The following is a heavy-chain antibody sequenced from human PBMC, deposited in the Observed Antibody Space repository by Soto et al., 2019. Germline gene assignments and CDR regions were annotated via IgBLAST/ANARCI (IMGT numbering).Heavy chain of an antibody. Sequence: QVQLVQSGAEVRQPASSVKVSCKTSGGTFSSYAISWVRQAPGQGLEWMGGIVPIVDTSTYAQNFQGRVTITADESTSTAYMELSSLRSDDTAIYYFVRVVAIPGYPDNWGQGPLVTVTS. CDR1: GGTFSSYA. J-gene: IGHJ4*02. CDR3: VRVVAIPGYPDN. D-gene: IGHD5-12*01. CDR2: IVPIVDTS. V-gene: IGHV1-69*12.